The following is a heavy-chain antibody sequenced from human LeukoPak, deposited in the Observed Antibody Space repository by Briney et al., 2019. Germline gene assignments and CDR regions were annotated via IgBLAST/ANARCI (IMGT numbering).Heavy chain of an antibody. V-gene: IGHV1-2*02. Sequence: ASVKVSCKASGYTFTTYAISWVRQAPGQGLEWMGWINPNSGGTNYAQKFQGRVTMTRDTSISTAYMELSRLRSDDTAVYYCARSPRVVAAISDYYYYYMDVWGKGTTVTISS. J-gene: IGHJ6*03. CDR3: ARSPRVVAAISDYYYYYMDV. CDR2: INPNSGGT. CDR1: GYTFTTYA. D-gene: IGHD2-15*01.